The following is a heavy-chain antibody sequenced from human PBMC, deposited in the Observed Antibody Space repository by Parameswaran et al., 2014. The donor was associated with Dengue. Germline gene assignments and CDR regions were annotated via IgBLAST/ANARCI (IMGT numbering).Heavy chain of an antibody. CDR3: ASRPYSYGPAVY. J-gene: IGHJ4*02. Sequence: RWIRQPPGKGLEWIGYIYYSGSTYYNPSLKSRVTISVDKSKNQFSLKLDSVTAADTAVYFCASRPYSYGPAVYWGQGTLVTVSS. CDR2: IYYSGST. V-gene: IGHV4-30-4*01. D-gene: IGHD5-18*01.